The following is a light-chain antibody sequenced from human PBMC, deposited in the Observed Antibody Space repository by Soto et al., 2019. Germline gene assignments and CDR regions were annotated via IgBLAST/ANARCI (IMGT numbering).Light chain of an antibody. CDR2: DVT. CDR1: SSDVGGYNY. Sequence: QSALTQPRSVSGSPGQSVTISCTGTSSDVGGYNYVSWYQHHPGKAPKLMIYDVTKRPSGVPDRFSASKSGNTASLTISGLQAEDEADYYCSSYAGSYTSLFGGGTKLTVL. CDR3: SSYAGSYTSL. V-gene: IGLV2-11*01. J-gene: IGLJ2*01.